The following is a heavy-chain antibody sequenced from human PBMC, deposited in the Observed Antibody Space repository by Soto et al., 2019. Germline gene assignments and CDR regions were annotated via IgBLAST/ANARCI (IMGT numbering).Heavy chain of an antibody. CDR3: ARVVPLPRGGWYCDY. D-gene: IGHD6-19*01. V-gene: IGHV4-59*01. J-gene: IGHJ4*02. Sequence: SETLSLTCTVSGGSISSYYWSWIRQPPGKGLEWIGYIYYSGSTNYNPSLKSRVTISVDTSKNQFSLELSSVTAADTAVYYCARVVPLPRGGWYCDYRGQGTLVTVSS. CDR1: GGSISSYY. CDR2: IYYSGST.